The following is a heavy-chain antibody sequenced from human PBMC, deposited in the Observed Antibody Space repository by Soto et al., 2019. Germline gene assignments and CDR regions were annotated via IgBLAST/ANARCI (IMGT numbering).Heavy chain of an antibody. V-gene: IGHV3-33*01. J-gene: IGHJ4*02. CDR1: GFTFSTYG. CDR3: XXXXXXXXFDL. Sequence: QVQVVESGGGVVQPGRSLRLSCAASGFTFSTYGMHWVRQAPGKGLEWVALVWSDGSKKYYADSVKGRFTISRDNSKXXXXXXXXXXXXXXXXXXXXXXXXXXXXFDLWGQGTLVTVST. CDR2: VWSDGSKK.